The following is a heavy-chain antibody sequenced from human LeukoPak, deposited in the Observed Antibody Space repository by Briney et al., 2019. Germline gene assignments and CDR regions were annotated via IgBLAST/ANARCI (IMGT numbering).Heavy chain of an antibody. J-gene: IGHJ3*02. CDR2: IYYSGST. V-gene: IGHV4-59*01. Sequence: SETLSLTCTVSGGSISSYYWSWLRQPPGKGLEWIGYIYYSGSTNYNPSLKSRVTISVDTSKNQFSLKLSSVTAADTAVYYCARLLRYFDWPMAAFDIWGQGTMVTVSS. CDR3: ARLLRYFDWPMAAFDI. D-gene: IGHD3-9*01. CDR1: GGSISSYY.